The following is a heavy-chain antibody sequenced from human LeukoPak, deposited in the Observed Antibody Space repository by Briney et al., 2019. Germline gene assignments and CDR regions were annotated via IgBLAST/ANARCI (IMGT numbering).Heavy chain of an antibody. V-gene: IGHV4-4*07. D-gene: IGHD1-26*01. CDR1: GGSISSYY. CDR2: IYTSGST. J-gene: IGHJ5*02. Sequence: SETLSLTCTVSGGSISSYYWSWIRQPAGKGLEWIGRIYTSGSTNYNPSLRSRVTMSVDTSKNQFSLKLSSVTAADTAVYYCARGLGGIVYTNWFDPWGQGTLVTVSS. CDR3: ARGLGGIVYTNWFDP.